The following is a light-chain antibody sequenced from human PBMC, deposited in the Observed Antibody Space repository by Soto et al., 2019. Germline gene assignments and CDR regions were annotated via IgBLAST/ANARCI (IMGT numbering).Light chain of an antibody. J-gene: IGKJ3*01. Sequence: EIVLTQSPGTLSLSPGERATLSCRASQSVSSSYLAWYQQKPGQAPRLLIYGASSRATGIPDRFSGSGSGTDLPLTICRMEPEDFAVYYCQQYGSSPLFGPGTKVDIK. V-gene: IGKV3-20*01. CDR3: QQYGSSPL. CDR2: GAS. CDR1: QSVSSSY.